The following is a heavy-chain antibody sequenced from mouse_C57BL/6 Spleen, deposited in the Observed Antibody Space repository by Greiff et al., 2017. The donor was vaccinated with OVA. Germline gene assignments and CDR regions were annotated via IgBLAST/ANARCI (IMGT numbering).Heavy chain of an antibody. J-gene: IGHJ2*01. CDR1: GYTFTSYW. D-gene: IGHD1-1*01. CDR2: IYPGSGST. CDR3: ARDDDTTLVAEDYFDY. Sequence: QVQLQQPGAELVKPGASVKMSCKASGYTFTSYWITWVKQRPGQGPEWIGDIYPGSGSTNYNEKFKSKATLTVDTSSSTAYMQLSSLTSEDSAGYYCARDDDTTLVAEDYFDYWGQGTTLTVSS. V-gene: IGHV1-55*01.